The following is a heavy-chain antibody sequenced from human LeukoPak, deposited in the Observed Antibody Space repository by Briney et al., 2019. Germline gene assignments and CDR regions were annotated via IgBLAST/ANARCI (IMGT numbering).Heavy chain of an antibody. Sequence: PGGSLRLSCAVSGFSVSNNYISWVRQAPGKGLEWVSLIHSTGRIDYADSVRGRFTISRDNFKNTVYLQMDRLRPDDTAVYYCARDIRAWAEVGSVYFDSWGQGTLVTVSS. CDR2: IHSTGRI. V-gene: IGHV3-53*01. CDR3: ARDIRAWAEVGSVYFDS. CDR1: GFSVSNNY. D-gene: IGHD6-13*01. J-gene: IGHJ4*02.